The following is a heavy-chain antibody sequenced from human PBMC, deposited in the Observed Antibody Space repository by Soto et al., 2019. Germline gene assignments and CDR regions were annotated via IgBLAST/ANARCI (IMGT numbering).Heavy chain of an antibody. CDR1: GGSISSSSYY. D-gene: IGHD4-17*01. V-gene: IGHV4-39*01. CDR2: IFYSGST. Sequence: SETLSLTCTVSGGSISSSSYYWGWIRQPPGKGLEWIGSIFYSGSTYYNPSLKSRVTISVGTSKSQFSLKLTSVTAADTAVYYCARGPTTDKVDFWGQGTLVTVSS. J-gene: IGHJ4*02. CDR3: ARGPTTDKVDF.